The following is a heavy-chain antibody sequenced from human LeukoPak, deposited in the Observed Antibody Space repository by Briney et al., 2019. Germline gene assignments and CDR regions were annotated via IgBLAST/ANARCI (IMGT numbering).Heavy chain of an antibody. V-gene: IGHV3-72*01. J-gene: IGHJ4*02. Sequence: GGSLTLSCAASGFTFTNHYMDWVRQAPGMGLEWIARTTNTPNAYTTAYAASVRGRFTVSRDYSKSLLHLQMSSLKTDDTAVYYCGRDTATAIDYWGRGTLVTVSS. CDR1: GFTFTNHY. D-gene: IGHD5-18*01. CDR2: TTNTPNAYTT. CDR3: GRDTATAIDY.